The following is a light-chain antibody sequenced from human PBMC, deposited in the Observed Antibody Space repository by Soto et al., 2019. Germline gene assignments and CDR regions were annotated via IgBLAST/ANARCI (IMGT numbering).Light chain of an antibody. CDR2: AAS. CDR3: QQSYSTPIT. V-gene: IGKV1-39*01. J-gene: IGKJ3*01. Sequence: DIQMTQSPSSLSASVGDRVTITCRASQSISSYLNWYQQKPGKAPKLLIYAASSLQRGVPSRFSGSGSGTDFTLTIRSLQPEDFATYYCQQSYSTPITFGPGTKVDIK. CDR1: QSISSY.